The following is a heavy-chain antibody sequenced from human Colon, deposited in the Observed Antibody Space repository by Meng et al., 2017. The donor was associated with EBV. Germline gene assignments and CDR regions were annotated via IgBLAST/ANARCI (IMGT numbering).Heavy chain of an antibody. D-gene: IGHD3-16*01. Sequence: QVEVNESGPRLVEPSGTLSLSCSVSDDSTIRRNWWSGARQPPGKGMEWIGEILHAGVTNYNPSLKSRVSMSVDRSRIQASLNLNSVTAADTAIYYCARGEDYTWDVWGQGILVTVSS. CDR1: DDSTIRRNW. V-gene: IGHV4-4*02. J-gene: IGHJ4*02. CDR3: ARGEDYTWDV. CDR2: ILHAGVT.